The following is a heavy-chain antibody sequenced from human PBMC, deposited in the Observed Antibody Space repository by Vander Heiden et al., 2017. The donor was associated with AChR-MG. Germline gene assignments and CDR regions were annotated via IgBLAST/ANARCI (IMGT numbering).Heavy chain of an antibody. CDR3: ATRVSDYYDSSGVFDY. CDR2: MNPNSGNT. CDR1: GYTFTSYD. D-gene: IGHD3-22*01. J-gene: IGHJ4*02. Sequence: QVQLVQYGAEVKKPGASVKVSCKASGYTFTSYDINWVRQATGQGLEWMGWMNPNSGNTGYAQKFQGRVTMTRNTSISTAYMELSSLRSEDTAVYYCATRVSDYYDSSGVFDYWGQGTLVTVSS. V-gene: IGHV1-8*01.